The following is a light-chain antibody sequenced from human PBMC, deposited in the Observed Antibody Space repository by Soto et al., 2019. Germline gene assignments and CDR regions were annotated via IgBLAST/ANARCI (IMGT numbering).Light chain of an antibody. CDR2: AAS. Sequence: DIQMTQSPASLSAAVGDIVTITCRASQGISNYIAWYQQKPGKAPKLLIYAASTLQSGVRSRFSGSGSETDVTLTINSLQPEDVATSSCQKYSSVPLFGPGTKVDIK. J-gene: IGKJ3*01. V-gene: IGKV1-27*01. CDR3: QKYSSVPL. CDR1: QGISNY.